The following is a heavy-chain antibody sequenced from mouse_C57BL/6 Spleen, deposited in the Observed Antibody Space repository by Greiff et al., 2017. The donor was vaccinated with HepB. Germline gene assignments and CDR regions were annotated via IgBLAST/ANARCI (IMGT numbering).Heavy chain of an antibody. Sequence: DVKLVESGGGLVQPGGSLSLSCAASGFTFTDYYMSWVRQPPGKALEWLGFIRNKANGYTTESSASVKGRFTISRDNSQSILYLQMNALRAEDSATYYCAGDRVPDYFDYWGQGTTLTVSS. D-gene: IGHD6-1*01. J-gene: IGHJ2*01. CDR2: IRNKANGYTT. CDR1: GFTFTDYY. V-gene: IGHV7-3*01. CDR3: AGDRVPDYFDY.